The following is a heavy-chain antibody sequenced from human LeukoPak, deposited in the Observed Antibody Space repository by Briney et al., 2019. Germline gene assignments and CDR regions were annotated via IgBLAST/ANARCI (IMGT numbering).Heavy chain of an antibody. V-gene: IGHV1-69*05. Sequence: GASVKVSCXASGGTFSSYAISWVQQALGQGLEWMGRIIPIFGTANYAQKFQGRVTITTDESTSTAYMELSSLRSEDTAVYYCARDSAYYYDSSGSHFDYWGQGTLVTVSS. J-gene: IGHJ4*02. CDR3: ARDSAYYYDSSGSHFDY. D-gene: IGHD3-22*01. CDR1: GGTFSSYA. CDR2: IIPIFGTA.